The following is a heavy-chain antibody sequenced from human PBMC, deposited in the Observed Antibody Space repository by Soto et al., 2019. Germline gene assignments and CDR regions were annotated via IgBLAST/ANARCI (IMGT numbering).Heavy chain of an antibody. J-gene: IGHJ4*01. CDR3: ARGSLRYCSGGSCSYY. CDR1: GFTFSSYW. D-gene: IGHD2-15*01. CDR2: IKQDGSEK. Sequence: GGSLRLSCAASGFTFSSYWMSWVRQAPGKGLEWVANIKQDGSEKYYVDSVKGRFTISRDNAKNSLYLQMNSLRAEDTAVYYCARGSLRYCSGGSCSYYRGHGTLVTVSS. V-gene: IGHV3-7*01.